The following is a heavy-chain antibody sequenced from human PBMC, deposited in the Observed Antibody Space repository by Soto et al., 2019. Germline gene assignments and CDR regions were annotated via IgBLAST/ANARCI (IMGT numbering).Heavy chain of an antibody. D-gene: IGHD1-1*01. CDR3: ARVPTWNYYYYYMDV. CDR2: MNPNSGNT. Sequence: ASVKVSCKASGYTFTSYDINWVRQATGQGLEWMGWMNPNSGNTGYAQKFQGRVTMTRNTSISTAYMELSSLRSEDTAVYYCARVPTWNYYYYYMDVWGKGTTVTVSS. CDR1: GYTFTSYD. V-gene: IGHV1-8*01. J-gene: IGHJ6*03.